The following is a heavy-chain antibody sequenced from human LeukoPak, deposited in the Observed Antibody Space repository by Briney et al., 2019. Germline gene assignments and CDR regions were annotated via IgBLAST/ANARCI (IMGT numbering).Heavy chain of an antibody. D-gene: IGHD3-22*01. CDR3: ARGPSYYYDSSGYYY. CDR2: INHSGST. J-gene: IGHJ4*02. V-gene: IGHV4-34*01. CDR1: GGSFSGYY. Sequence: SETLSLTCAVYGGSFSGYYWSWIRQPPGKGLEWIGEINHSGSTNYNPSLKSRVTISVDTSKNQFSLKLSSVTAADTAVYYCARGPSYYYDSSGYYYWGQGTLVTVSS.